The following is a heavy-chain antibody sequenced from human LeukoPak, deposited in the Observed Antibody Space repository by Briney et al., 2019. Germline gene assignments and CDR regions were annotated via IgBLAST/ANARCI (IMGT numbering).Heavy chain of an antibody. J-gene: IGHJ4*02. D-gene: IGHD3-10*01. V-gene: IGHV3-15*01. CDR3: TTDSQRSTYYYEFDY. Sequence: GGSLRLSCAAPGFTFSNTWMSWVRQAPGKGPEWVGRIKSKTAGGTTDYAAPVKGRFTISRDDSKATVYLQMISLKSEDTAVYYCTTDSQRSTYYYEFDYWGQGTLVTVSS. CDR2: IKSKTAGGTT. CDR1: GFTFSNTW.